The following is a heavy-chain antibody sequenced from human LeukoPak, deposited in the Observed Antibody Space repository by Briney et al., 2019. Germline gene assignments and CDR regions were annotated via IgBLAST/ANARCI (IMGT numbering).Heavy chain of an antibody. CDR3: ARDSGGYAAGTDFDY. CDR1: GFTFSSYS. Sequence: PGGSLRLSCAASGFTFSSYSMNWVRQAPGKGLEWVSSISSSSSYIYYAVSVKGRFTISRDNAKNSLYLQMNSLRAEDTAVYYCARDSGGYAAGTDFDYWGQGTLVTVSS. V-gene: IGHV3-21*01. CDR2: ISSSSSYI. D-gene: IGHD6-13*01. J-gene: IGHJ4*02.